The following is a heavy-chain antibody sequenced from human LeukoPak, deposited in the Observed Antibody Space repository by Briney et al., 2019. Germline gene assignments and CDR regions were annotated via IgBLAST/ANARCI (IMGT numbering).Heavy chain of an antibody. CDR1: GSTFSSYA. Sequence: GGSLRLSCAASGSTFSSYAMSWVRQAPGKGLEWVSAISGSGGSTYYADSVKGRFTISRDNSKNTLYLQMNSLRSDDTALYYCAKDQWLVLNYWGQGTLVTVSS. V-gene: IGHV3-23*01. D-gene: IGHD6-19*01. CDR3: AKDQWLVLNY. J-gene: IGHJ4*02. CDR2: ISGSGGST.